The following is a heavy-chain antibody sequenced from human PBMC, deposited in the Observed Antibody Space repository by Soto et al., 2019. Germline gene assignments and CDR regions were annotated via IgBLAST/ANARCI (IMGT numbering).Heavy chain of an antibody. CDR2: INHSGST. Sequence: SETLSLTCAVYGESFSGYYWSWIRQPPGKGLEWIGEINHSGSTNYNPSLKSRVTISVDTSKNQFSLKLSSVTAADTAVYYCARGLYYDFWSGYHNWFDPWGQGTLVTVSS. CDR1: GESFSGYY. V-gene: IGHV4-34*01. J-gene: IGHJ5*02. D-gene: IGHD3-3*01. CDR3: ARGLYYDFWSGYHNWFDP.